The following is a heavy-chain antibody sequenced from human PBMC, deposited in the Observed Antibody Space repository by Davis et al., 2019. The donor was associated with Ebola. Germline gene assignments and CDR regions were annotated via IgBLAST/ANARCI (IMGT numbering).Heavy chain of an antibody. CDR2: IIPIFGTA. D-gene: IGHD2-21*01. Sequence: SVKVSCKASGGTFSSYAISWVRQAPGQGLEWMGGIIPIFGTANYAQKFQGRVTITADESTSTAYMELSSLRSEDTAVYYCASLYCGGDCYSEPYYFDYWGQGTLVTVSS. CDR3: ASLYCGGDCYSEPYYFDY. CDR1: GGTFSSYA. V-gene: IGHV1-69*13. J-gene: IGHJ4*02.